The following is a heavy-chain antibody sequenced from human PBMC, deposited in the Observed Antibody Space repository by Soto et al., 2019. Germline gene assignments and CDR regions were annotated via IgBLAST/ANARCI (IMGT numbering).Heavy chain of an antibody. CDR1: GFTFSSYC. J-gene: IGHJ4*02. CDR3: ARGPGTSYFDY. Sequence: GGSLRLSCAASGFTFSSYCMHWVHQAPGKGLEWVAVIWSGGSNENYADSVKGRFTISRDNSKNMLYLQMNSLRAEDTAVYYCARGPGTSYFDYWGQGSLVTVSS. V-gene: IGHV3-33*01. CDR2: IWSGGSNE. D-gene: IGHD2-2*01.